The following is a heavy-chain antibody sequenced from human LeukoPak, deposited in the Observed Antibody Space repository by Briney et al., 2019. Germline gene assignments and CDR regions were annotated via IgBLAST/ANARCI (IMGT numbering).Heavy chain of an antibody. CDR3: AHIGDLWSGYYTMGY. Sequence: SGPTLVNPTQTLTLTCTFSGFTLSTSGVGVGWIRQPPGKALEWLALIYWNDDKRYSPSLKSRLTITKDTSKDQVVLAMTNMDPVDTATYYCAHIGDLWSGYYTMGYWGQGTLVTVSS. J-gene: IGHJ4*02. V-gene: IGHV2-5*01. D-gene: IGHD3-3*01. CDR1: GFTLSTSGVG. CDR2: IYWNDDK.